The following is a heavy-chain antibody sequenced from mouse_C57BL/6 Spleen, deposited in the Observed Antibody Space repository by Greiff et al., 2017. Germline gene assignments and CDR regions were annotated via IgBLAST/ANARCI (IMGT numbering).Heavy chain of an antibody. J-gene: IGHJ2*01. CDR2: IYPRDGST. Sequence: QVQLQQSDAELVKPGASVKISCKVSGYTFTDHTIHWMKQRPEQGLEWIGYIYPRDGSTKYNEQFKGKATLTADKSSSTAYMQLNSLTSEDSAVYFCARSPPYYYGSNYFDYWGQGTTLTVSS. CDR1: GYTFTDHT. V-gene: IGHV1-78*01. D-gene: IGHD1-1*01. CDR3: ARSPPYYYGSNYFDY.